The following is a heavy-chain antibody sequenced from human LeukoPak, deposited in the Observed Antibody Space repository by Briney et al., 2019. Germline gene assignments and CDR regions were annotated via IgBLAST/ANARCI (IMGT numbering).Heavy chain of an antibody. J-gene: IGHJ4*02. D-gene: IGHD5-24*01. CDR2: ISSNGGST. Sequence: GGSLRHSCAASGVTFCSYAMHSVREGPGKGLGHGSAISSNGGSTYYANSVKGRFTISRDNSKNTLYLQMGSLRAEDMAVYYCARGVEMATISWGQGTLVTVSS. CDR3: ARGVEMATIS. V-gene: IGHV3-64*01. CDR1: GVTFCSYA.